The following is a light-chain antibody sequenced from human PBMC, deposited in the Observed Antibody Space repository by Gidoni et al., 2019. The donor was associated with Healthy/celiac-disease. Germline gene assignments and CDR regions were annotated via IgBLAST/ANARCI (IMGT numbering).Light chain of an antibody. CDR1: QSVSSD. CDR3: QQRSNWLALT. J-gene: IGKJ4*01. CDR2: DAS. V-gene: IGKV3-11*01. Sequence: EIVLTQSPATLSLSPGERATLSCRASQSVSSDLAWYQPKPGQAPRLLIYDASNRATGIPARFSGSGSGTDFTLTISSLEPEDFAVYYCQQRSNWLALTFGGGTKVEIK.